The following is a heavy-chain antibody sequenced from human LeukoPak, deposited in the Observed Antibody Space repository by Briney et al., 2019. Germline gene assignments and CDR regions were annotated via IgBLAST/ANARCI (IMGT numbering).Heavy chain of an antibody. CDR1: GFTFSSHA. D-gene: IGHD3-10*01. CDR2: ISSGGGTT. CDR3: AKDRSGSGYFDY. V-gene: IGHV3-23*01. J-gene: IGHJ4*02. Sequence: PGGSLRLSCAASGFTFSSHAMGWVRQAPGKGLEWVSRISSGGGTTDYTDSVKGRFTISRDTSKNTLYLQMNSLRAEDTAVYYCAKDRSGSGYFDYWGQGTLVTVSS.